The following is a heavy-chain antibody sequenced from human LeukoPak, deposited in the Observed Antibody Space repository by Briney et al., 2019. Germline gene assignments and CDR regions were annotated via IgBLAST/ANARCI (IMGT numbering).Heavy chain of an antibody. CDR3: ARQNYGSGTGFLDQIDY. J-gene: IGHJ4*02. Sequence: SETLSLTCTVSGYSISSGYYWGWIRQPPGKGLEWIGSIYHSGSNFYNPSLKSRVTISLDTSKNQFSLKLTSVTAADTAVYYCARQNYGSGTGFLDQIDYWGQGTLVTVSS. V-gene: IGHV4-38-2*02. CDR1: GYSISSGYY. D-gene: IGHD3-10*01. CDR2: IYHSGSN.